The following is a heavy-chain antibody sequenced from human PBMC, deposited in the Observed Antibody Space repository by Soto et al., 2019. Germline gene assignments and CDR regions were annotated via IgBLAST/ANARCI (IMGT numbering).Heavy chain of an antibody. Sequence: GGSLRLSCAASGFTFSSYAMSWVRQAPGKGLEWVSAISGGGSTYYADSVKGRFTISRDNSKNTLYLQMNSLRAEDTAVYYCAKEIDIRFLKIDFDYWGQGTLVTVSS. CDR3: AKEIDIRFLKIDFDY. V-gene: IGHV3-23*01. D-gene: IGHD3-3*01. CDR2: ISGGGST. CDR1: GFTFSSYA. J-gene: IGHJ4*02.